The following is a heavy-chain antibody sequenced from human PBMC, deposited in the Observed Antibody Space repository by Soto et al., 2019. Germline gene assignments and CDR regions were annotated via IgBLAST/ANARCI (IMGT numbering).Heavy chain of an antibody. Sequence: ASVKVSCKASGYTFTSYYMHWVRQAPGQGLEWMGIINPSGGSTSYAQKFQGRVTMTRDTSTSTVYMELNSLRAEDTAIYFCAKKLATAGANFGLVDYWGQGTLVTVSS. CDR2: INPSGGST. CDR1: GYTFTSYY. V-gene: IGHV1-46*01. J-gene: IGHJ4*02. CDR3: AKKLATAGANFGLVDY. D-gene: IGHD6-13*01.